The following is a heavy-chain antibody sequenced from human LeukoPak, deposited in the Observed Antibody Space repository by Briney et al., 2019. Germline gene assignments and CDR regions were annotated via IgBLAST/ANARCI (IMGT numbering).Heavy chain of an antibody. CDR1: GFTFSNYE. J-gene: IGHJ4*02. CDR2: IYTDNNI. V-gene: IGHV3-48*03. CDR3: ARASNSPFDC. Sequence: GGSLRLHCAASGFTFSNYEMSWVRQTPGKGLEWVSHIYTDNNIYQADAVKGRFTISRDNAKNSLYLQMNGLRAEDTAIYYCARASNSPFDCWGQGTLVTVSS. D-gene: IGHD2-21*01.